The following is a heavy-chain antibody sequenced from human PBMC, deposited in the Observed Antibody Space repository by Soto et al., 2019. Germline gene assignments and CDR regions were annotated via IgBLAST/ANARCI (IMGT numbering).Heavy chain of an antibody. J-gene: IGHJ4*02. CDR2: ISYDGSNK. Sequence: QVQLVESGGGVVQPGRSLRLSCAASGFTFSSYAMDWFRQAPGKGLECVAIISYDGSNKYYADSVKGRFTVSRDNSKNTFYLQMNSLRAEDTAVYYCARVPWIERAYLDHWGQGTLVTVSS. CDR1: GFTFSSYA. CDR3: ARVPWIERAYLDH. D-gene: IGHD5-18*01. V-gene: IGHV3-30-3*01.